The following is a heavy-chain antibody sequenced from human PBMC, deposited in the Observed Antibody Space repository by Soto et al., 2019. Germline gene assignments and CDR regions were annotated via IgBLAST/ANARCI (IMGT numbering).Heavy chain of an antibody. V-gene: IGHV3-48*03. Sequence: GGSLRLSCAASGFTFYTYEMNWVRQAPGKGLEWVSYISSSGSTTYYADSVKGRFTISRDNAKNSLYLQMNSLRAEDTAIYYCATRSGGGGAFDFWGQGTMVTVSS. CDR2: ISSSGSTT. CDR3: ATRSGGGGAFDF. D-gene: IGHD3-10*01. J-gene: IGHJ3*01. CDR1: GFTFYTYE.